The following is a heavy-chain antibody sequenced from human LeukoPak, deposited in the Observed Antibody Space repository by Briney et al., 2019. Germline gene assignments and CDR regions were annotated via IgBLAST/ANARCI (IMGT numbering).Heavy chain of an antibody. V-gene: IGHV3-53*01. D-gene: IGHD6-19*01. J-gene: IGHJ4*02. CDR1: GFTVSSNY. Sequence: GESLRLSCAASGFTVSSNYMSWVRQAPGKGLEWVSIIYSDSSTYYADSVKGRFTISRDNSKNTLYLQMNSLRAEDTAVYYCARERSGWSYTFDYWGQGTLVTVSS. CDR3: ARERSGWSYTFDY. CDR2: IYSDSST.